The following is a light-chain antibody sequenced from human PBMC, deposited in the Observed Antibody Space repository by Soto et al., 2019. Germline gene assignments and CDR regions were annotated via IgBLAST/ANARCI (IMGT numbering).Light chain of an antibody. CDR1: QSVSSNY. CDR3: QQYSFMWT. CDR2: GAS. V-gene: IGKV3-20*01. Sequence: ESVLTQSPGTLSLSPGERATLSCRASQSVSSNYLAWYQQKPGQAPRLLIYGASTRATGIPDRFSGSGSGTDFTLTISRLEPEDSAVYYCQQYSFMWTFGQGTKVDIK. J-gene: IGKJ1*01.